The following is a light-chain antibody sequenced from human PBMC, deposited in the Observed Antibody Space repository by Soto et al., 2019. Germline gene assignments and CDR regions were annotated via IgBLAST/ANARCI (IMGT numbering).Light chain of an antibody. Sequence: QSVLTQPASVSGSPGQSITISCTGTSSDVGSYNLVSWYQQHPGKAPKLMIYEGNKWPSGVSNRFSGSKSANTASLTISGLQTEDEADYYCCSYAGTNTFVFGTGTQLTVL. CDR3: CSYAGTNTFV. J-gene: IGLJ1*01. CDR1: SSDVGSYNL. CDR2: EGN. V-gene: IGLV2-23*01.